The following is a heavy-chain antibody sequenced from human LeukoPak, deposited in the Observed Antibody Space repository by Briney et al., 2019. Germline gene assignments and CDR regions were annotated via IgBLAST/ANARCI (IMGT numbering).Heavy chain of an antibody. J-gene: IGHJ4*02. Sequence: PGGSLRLSCAASGFTFSDYYMSWIRQAPGKGLEWVSYISSSGSTIYYADSVKGRFTISRDNAKNSLYLQMNSLRAEDTAVYYCARVIPYYYDSSGPFDYWGQGTLVTVSS. V-gene: IGHV3-11*01. CDR1: GFTFSDYY. D-gene: IGHD3-22*01. CDR2: ISSSGSTI. CDR3: ARVIPYYYDSSGPFDY.